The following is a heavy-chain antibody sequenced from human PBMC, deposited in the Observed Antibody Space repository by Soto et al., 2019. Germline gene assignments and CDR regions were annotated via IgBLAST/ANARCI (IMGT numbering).Heavy chain of an antibody. Sequence: GASVKVSCKASGGTFSSYTISWVRQAPGQGLEWMGRIIPILGIANYAQKFQGRVTITADKSTSTAYMELSSLRSEDTAVYYCARDLPVPAAIGSLGMDVWGQGTTVTVSS. J-gene: IGHJ6*02. D-gene: IGHD2-2*01. CDR3: ARDLPVPAAIGSLGMDV. CDR2: IIPILGIA. V-gene: IGHV1-69*04. CDR1: GGTFSSYT.